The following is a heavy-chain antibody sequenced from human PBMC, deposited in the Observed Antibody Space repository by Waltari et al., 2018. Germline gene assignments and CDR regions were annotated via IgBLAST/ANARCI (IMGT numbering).Heavy chain of an antibody. D-gene: IGHD3-3*01. CDR2: INPNSGGT. CDR1: GYTFTGYY. J-gene: IGHJ6*03. V-gene: IGHV1-2*06. Sequence: QVQLVQSGAEVKKPGASVKVSCKASGYTFTGYYMHWVRQAPGQGLEWMGRINPNSGGTNYAQKFQGRVTMTRDTSISTAYMELSRLRSDDTAVYYCARDTPIPDFWSGYYTASYYYMDVWGKGTTVTVSS. CDR3: ARDTPIPDFWSGYYTASYYYMDV.